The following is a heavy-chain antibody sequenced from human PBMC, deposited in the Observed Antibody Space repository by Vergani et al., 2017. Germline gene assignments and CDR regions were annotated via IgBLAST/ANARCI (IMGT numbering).Heavy chain of an antibody. CDR2: ISYDGSNK. CDR1: GFTFSSYS. Sequence: VQLVESGGGLVQPGGSLRLSCAASGFTFSSYSMNWVRQAPGKGLEWVAVISYDGSNKYYADSVKGRFTISRDNSKNTLYLQMNSLRAEDTAVYYCARGELRYFDWLLSGFDYWGQGTLVTVSS. V-gene: IGHV3-30*03. CDR3: ARGELRYFDWLLSGFDY. J-gene: IGHJ4*02. D-gene: IGHD3-9*01.